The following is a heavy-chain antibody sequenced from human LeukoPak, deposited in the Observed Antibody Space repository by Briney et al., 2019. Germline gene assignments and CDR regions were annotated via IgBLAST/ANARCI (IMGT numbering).Heavy chain of an antibody. V-gene: IGHV4-39*07. Sequence: PSETLSLTCTVSGGSISSSSYYWGWIRQPPGKGLEWIGSIYYSGSTYYNPSLKSRVTISVDTSKNQFSLKLSSVTAADTAVYYCARDFVDHSSGWTSMRSIFDYWGQGTLVTVSS. CDR2: IYYSGST. D-gene: IGHD6-19*01. CDR3: ARDFVDHSSGWTSMRSIFDY. CDR1: GGSISSSSYY. J-gene: IGHJ4*02.